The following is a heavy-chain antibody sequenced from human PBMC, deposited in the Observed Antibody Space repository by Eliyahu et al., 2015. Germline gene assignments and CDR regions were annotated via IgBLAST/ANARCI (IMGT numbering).Heavy chain of an antibody. J-gene: IGHJ4*02. D-gene: IGHD6-19*01. CDR1: GFTFSTYA. V-gene: IGHV3-64*01. CDR3: ARVRSSGWYVLDH. CDR2: ITSNGAGT. Sequence: EVQLVESGGGLVQPGGSLRLSCAASGFTFSTYAMHWVRQAPGKGLEYVSAITSNGAGTYYANSVKGRFTISRDNSKNTLYLQMGSLRAEDMAVYYCARVRSSGWYVLDHWGQGTLVTVSS.